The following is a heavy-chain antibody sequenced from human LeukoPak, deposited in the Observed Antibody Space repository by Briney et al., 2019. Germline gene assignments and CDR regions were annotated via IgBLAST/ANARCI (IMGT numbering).Heavy chain of an antibody. D-gene: IGHD3-10*01. CDR2: MNPNSGNT. J-gene: IGHJ5*02. CDR1: GYTCTSYD. Sequence: GASVKVSCKASGYTCTSYDINWVRQATRQGLEWMGWMNPNSGNTGYAQKFQGRVTMTRNTSLSTAYMELSSLRSEDTAVYYCARGRGRGRGPHNWFDPWGQGTLVTVSS. V-gene: IGHV1-8*01. CDR3: ARGRGRGRGPHNWFDP.